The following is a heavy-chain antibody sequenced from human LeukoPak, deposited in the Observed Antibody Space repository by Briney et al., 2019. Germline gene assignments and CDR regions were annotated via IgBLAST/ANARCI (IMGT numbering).Heavy chain of an antibody. CDR1: GGSISSYY. CDR3: AREDPVYAMDY. J-gene: IGHJ4*02. CDR2: IYYSGST. V-gene: IGHV4-59*01. Sequence: SETLSLTCTVSGGSISSYYWSWIRQPPGQGLEWIGYIYYSGSTNYNPSLKSRVPISVDTYKNQFSLKLSSGTAAAAAVYYCAREDPVYAMDYWGQGTLVTVSS. D-gene: IGHD2-8*01.